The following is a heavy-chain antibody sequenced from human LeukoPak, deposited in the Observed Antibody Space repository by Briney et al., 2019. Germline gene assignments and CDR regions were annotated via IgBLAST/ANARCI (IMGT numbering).Heavy chain of an antibody. CDR3: ARGGYNLYLDL. D-gene: IGHD5-24*01. Sequence: ASVTVSCKASGYAFASYVISWVRQAPGQGLEWMGWISAYNGNTDYAQKLQGRVTVTTDTSTSTAYMELRSLRSDDTAVYYCARGGYNLYLDLWGRGTLVTVSS. V-gene: IGHV1-18*01. CDR2: ISAYNGNT. J-gene: IGHJ2*01. CDR1: GYAFASYV.